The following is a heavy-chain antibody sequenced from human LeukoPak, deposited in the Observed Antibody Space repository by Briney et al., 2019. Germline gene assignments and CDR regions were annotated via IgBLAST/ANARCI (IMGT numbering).Heavy chain of an antibody. CDR1: GYTFTSYY. D-gene: IGHD6-13*01. CDR2: INPSGGST. Sequence: GASVKVSCKASGYTFTSYYVHWVRQAPGQGLEWMGIINPSGGSTSYAQKFQGRVTMTRDTSTSTVYMELGSLRSEDTAVYYCASAKKVAAARNYFDYWGQGTLVTVSS. V-gene: IGHV1-46*01. CDR3: ASAKKVAAARNYFDY. J-gene: IGHJ4*02.